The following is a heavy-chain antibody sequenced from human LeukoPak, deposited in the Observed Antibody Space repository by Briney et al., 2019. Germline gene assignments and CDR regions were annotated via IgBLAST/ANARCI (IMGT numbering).Heavy chain of an antibody. CDR1: GFTFSNYW. CDR2: IKQDRSEK. Sequence: GGSLRLSCAASGFTFSNYWMSWVRQAPGKGLEWVANIKQDRSEKYYVDSVKGRFTISRDNAKNSLYLQMNSLRAEDTAVYYCARPMTTVAYFDYWGQGTLVTVSS. V-gene: IGHV3-7*01. J-gene: IGHJ4*02. D-gene: IGHD4-23*01. CDR3: ARPMTTVAYFDY.